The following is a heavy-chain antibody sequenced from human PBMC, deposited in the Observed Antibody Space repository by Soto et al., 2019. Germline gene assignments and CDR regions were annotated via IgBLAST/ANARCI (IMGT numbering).Heavy chain of an antibody. CDR3: ARGGRGGFDY. J-gene: IGHJ4*02. CDR1: GFTFTTYW. D-gene: IGHD3-16*01. Sequence: EVRLVESGGGLVQPGGSLRLSCAASGFTFTTYWMRWVRQAPGKGLVWISRINIDGRITTYADSVEGRLTISRDNAKNTLYLQMNSLRAEDTAVYYCARGGRGGFDYWGQGTLVTVSS. CDR2: INIDGRIT. V-gene: IGHV3-74*01.